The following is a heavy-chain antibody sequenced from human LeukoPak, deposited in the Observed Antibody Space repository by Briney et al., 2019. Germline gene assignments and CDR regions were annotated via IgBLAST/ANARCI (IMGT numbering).Heavy chain of an antibody. Sequence: GGSLRLSCAASGFTFSNYAIHWVRQAPGKGLEWVAVMSYDGSNKYYADSVKGRFTISRDNSKNTLYLQMNSLRAEDTAVYYCARVGVEMATIVAFDIWGQGTMVTVSS. D-gene: IGHD5-24*01. CDR1: GFTFSNYA. CDR2: MSYDGSNK. J-gene: IGHJ3*02. CDR3: ARVGVEMATIVAFDI. V-gene: IGHV3-30-3*01.